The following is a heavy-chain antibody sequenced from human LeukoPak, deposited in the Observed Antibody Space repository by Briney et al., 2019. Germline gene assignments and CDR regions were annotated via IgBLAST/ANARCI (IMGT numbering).Heavy chain of an antibody. V-gene: IGHV3-23*01. CDR3: AARPPGGSGRGYYDY. Sequence: GGSLRLSCAASGFTISSYSMSGVRQAPGKGLEWVSAISVSAGSASYADSVKGRFTISRDNSKNTLYLQMNSLRAEDTAVYYCAARPPGGSGRGYYDYWGQGTLVTVSS. CDR1: GFTISSYS. D-gene: IGHD3-10*01. J-gene: IGHJ4*02. CDR2: ISVSAGSA.